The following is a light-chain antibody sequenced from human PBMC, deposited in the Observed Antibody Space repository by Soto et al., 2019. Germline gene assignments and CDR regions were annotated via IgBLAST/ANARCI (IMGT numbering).Light chain of an antibody. Sequence: EIVLTQSPGTLSLSPGERATLSCRASQSVSNTYLAWYRHKPGQAPRLLIYGASNRASGIPSRFSGSGSGTDFTITISRLEPEDFAVYYCQQYDRSFFTFGPGTKVDIK. CDR1: QSVSNTY. V-gene: IGKV3-20*01. CDR2: GAS. CDR3: QQYDRSFFT. J-gene: IGKJ3*01.